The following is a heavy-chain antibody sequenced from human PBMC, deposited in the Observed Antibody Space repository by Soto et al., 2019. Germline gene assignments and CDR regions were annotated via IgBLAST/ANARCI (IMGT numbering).Heavy chain of an antibody. CDR2: IWYDGSNK. V-gene: IGHV3-33*01. D-gene: IGHD6-13*01. CDR1: GFTFSSYG. J-gene: IGHJ3*02. Sequence: QVQLVESGGGVVQPGRSLRLSCAASGFTFSSYGMHWVRQAPGKGLEWVAVIWYDGSNKYYADSMKGRFTISRDNSKNTLYLQMNSLRAEDTAVYYCARDKSSSWYFGPKDYDAFDIWGQGTMVTVSS. CDR3: ARDKSSSWYFGPKDYDAFDI.